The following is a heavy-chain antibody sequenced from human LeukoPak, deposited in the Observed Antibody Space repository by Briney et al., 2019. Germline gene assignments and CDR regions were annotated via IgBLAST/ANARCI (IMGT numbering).Heavy chain of an antibody. CDR3: ARIVPDYYDSSGYYYYFDY. Sequence: GASVTVSCKASGYTFTSYDINWVRQAAGQGLEWMGWMNPNSGNTVYAQKFQGRVTMTRNTSISTAYMELSRLRSDDTAVYYCARIVPDYYDSSGYYYYFDYWGQGTLVTVSS. J-gene: IGHJ4*02. D-gene: IGHD3-22*01. CDR2: MNPNSGNT. V-gene: IGHV1-8*01. CDR1: GYTFTSYD.